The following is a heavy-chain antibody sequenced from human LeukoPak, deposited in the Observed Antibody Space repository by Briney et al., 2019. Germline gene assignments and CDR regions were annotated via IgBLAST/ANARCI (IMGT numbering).Heavy chain of an antibody. CDR1: GFMFRNYA. Sequence: GGSLRLSCGASGFMFRNYAMTWVRQGPGKGLDWVAGISGSGDTTNYEESVRGRFTISRDNAQNMLYLEMNSLRGDDTAVYYCGKDRSFWNGADPDFWGQGTLVTVSS. D-gene: IGHD3-3*01. CDR3: GKDRSFWNGADPDF. J-gene: IGHJ4*02. CDR2: ISGSGDTT. V-gene: IGHV3-23*01.